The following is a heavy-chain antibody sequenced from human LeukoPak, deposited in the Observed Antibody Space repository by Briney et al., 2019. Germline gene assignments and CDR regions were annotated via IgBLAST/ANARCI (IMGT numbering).Heavy chain of an antibody. Sequence: GGSLRLSCAASGFTFDDYAMHWVRQAPGKGLEWVSGISWNSGSIGYADSVKGRFTISRDNAKNSLYLQMNSLRAEDTALYYCATEGSYYYGMDVWGQGTTVTVSS. CDR2: ISWNSGSI. J-gene: IGHJ6*02. CDR3: ATEGSYYYGMDV. V-gene: IGHV3-9*01. CDR1: GFTFDDYA.